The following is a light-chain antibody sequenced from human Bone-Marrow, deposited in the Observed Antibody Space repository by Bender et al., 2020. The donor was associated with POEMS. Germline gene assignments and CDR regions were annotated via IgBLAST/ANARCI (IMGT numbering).Light chain of an antibody. CDR2: DVG. Sequence: QSALTQPASVSGSPGQSITISCTGTSSDVGKYNLVSWYQQHSDKAPELIIYDVGKRPSGISNRFSGSKSGTSASLAISGLRSEDEADYYCATWDDSRVFFGGGTKVTVL. CDR3: ATWDDSRVF. CDR1: SSDVGKYNL. J-gene: IGLJ2*01. V-gene: IGLV2-14*02.